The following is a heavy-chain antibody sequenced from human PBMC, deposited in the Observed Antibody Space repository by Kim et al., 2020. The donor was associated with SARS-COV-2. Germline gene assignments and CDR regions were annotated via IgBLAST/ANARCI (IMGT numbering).Heavy chain of an antibody. J-gene: IGHJ6*02. CDR1: GFTFSSYA. Sequence: GGSLRLSCAASGFTFSSYAMHWVRQAPGKGLEWVAVISYDGSNKYYADSVKGRFTISRDNSKNTLYLQMNSLRAEDTAVYYCARDPAGVVVPAANYYYYGMDVWGQGTTVTVSS. CDR2: ISYDGSNK. V-gene: IGHV3-30*04. D-gene: IGHD2-2*01. CDR3: ARDPAGVVVPAANYYYYGMDV.